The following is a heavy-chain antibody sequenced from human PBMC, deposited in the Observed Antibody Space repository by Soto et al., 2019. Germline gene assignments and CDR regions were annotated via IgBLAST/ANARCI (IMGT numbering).Heavy chain of an antibody. CDR3: AHRRNNWNLENPFDY. J-gene: IGHJ4*02. CDR1: GFSLSTSGVG. V-gene: IGHV2-5*02. Sequence: ESGPTLVNPTQTLMLTCTFSGFSLSTSGVGVGWIRQPPGKALEWLALIYWDDDKRYSPSLKSRLTITKDTSKNQVVLTMTNMDPVDTATYYCAHRRNNWNLENPFDYWGQGTLVTVSS. D-gene: IGHD1-20*01. CDR2: IYWDDDK.